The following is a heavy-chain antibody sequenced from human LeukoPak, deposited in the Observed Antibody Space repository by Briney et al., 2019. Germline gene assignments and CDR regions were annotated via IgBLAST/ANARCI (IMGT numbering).Heavy chain of an antibody. CDR2: INPNSGGT. V-gene: IGHV1-2*02. CDR1: GYTFTGYY. CDR3: ARDLSMLHKYYYMDV. D-gene: IGHD2-8*01. Sequence: ASVKVSCKASGYTFTGYYMHWVRQAPGQGLEWMGWINPNSGGTNYAQKFQGRVTMTRDTSISTAYMELSRLRSDDTAVYYCARDLSMLHKYYYMDVWGKGTTVTVSS. J-gene: IGHJ6*03.